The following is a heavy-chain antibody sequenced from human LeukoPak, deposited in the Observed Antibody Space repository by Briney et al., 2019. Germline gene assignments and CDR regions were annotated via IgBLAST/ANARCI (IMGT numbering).Heavy chain of an antibody. J-gene: IGHJ5*02. D-gene: IGHD3-3*01. CDR2: IYYSGST. CDR3: GRSTIFGVIIIQFDP. V-gene: IGHV4-39*01. Sequence: SETLSLTCTVSGGSISSSSYYWGWIRQPPGKGLEWIGSIYYSGSTYQKPSLKSRVTISIDTSKNQFALKLSSVTAADTAVYYCGRSTIFGVIIIQFDPWGQGTLVTVSS. CDR1: GGSISSSSYY.